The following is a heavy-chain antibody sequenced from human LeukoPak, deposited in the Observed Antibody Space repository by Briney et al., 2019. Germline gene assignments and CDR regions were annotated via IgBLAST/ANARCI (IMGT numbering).Heavy chain of an antibody. CDR3: ARDRVEMGTPGEYFDR. J-gene: IGHJ4*02. CDR1: GGSISSSNW. Sequence: SETLSLTCAVSGGSISSSNWWSWVRQPPGKGLEWIGEIYHSGSTNYNPSLKSRVTISVDKSKNQFSLKLSSVTAADTAVYYCARDRVEMGTPGEYFDRWGQGTLVTVSS. D-gene: IGHD3-16*01. CDR2: IYHSGST. V-gene: IGHV4-4*02.